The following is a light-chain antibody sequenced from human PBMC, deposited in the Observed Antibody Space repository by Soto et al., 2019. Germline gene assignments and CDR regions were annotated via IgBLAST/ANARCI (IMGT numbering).Light chain of an antibody. V-gene: IGKV3-11*01. CDR1: QSISKY. CDR3: QQYSNWPPLT. J-gene: IGKJ4*01. Sequence: EVVLTQSPATLSLSPGERATLSCRASQSISKYFAWYQQKPGQAPRLLIYDVSNRATGIPARFSGSGSGTDFTLTISSLEPEDFAVYYCQQYSNWPPLTFGGGTKVEIK. CDR2: DVS.